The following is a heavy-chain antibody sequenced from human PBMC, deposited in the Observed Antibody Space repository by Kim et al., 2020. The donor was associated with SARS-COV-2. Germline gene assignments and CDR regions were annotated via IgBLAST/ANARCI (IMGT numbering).Heavy chain of an antibody. CDR2: IYHSGST. CDR3: ARGWYCSSTSCYVSGMDV. CDR1: GGSISSSNW. V-gene: IGHV4-4*02. J-gene: IGHJ6*02. D-gene: IGHD2-2*01. Sequence: SETLSLTCAVSGGSISSSNWWSWVRQPPGKGLEWIGEIYHSGSTNYNPSLKSRVTISVDKSKNQFSLKLSSVTAADTAVYYCARGWYCSSTSCYVSGMDVWGQGTTVTVSS.